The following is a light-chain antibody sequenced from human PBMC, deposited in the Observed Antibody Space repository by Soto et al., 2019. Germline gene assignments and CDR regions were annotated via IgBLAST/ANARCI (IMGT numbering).Light chain of an antibody. CDR2: EVS. J-gene: IGLJ1*01. CDR3: SSYATGDNYV. V-gene: IGLV2-14*01. CDR1: SSDVGGYKY. Sequence: QSALTQPASVSGSPGQSITISCTGTSSDVGGYKYVSWYQQHPDKAPKLIIFEVSNRPSGISSRFSGSKSGNTASLTISGLQAEDEADYYCSSYATGDNYVFGSGTKVTVL.